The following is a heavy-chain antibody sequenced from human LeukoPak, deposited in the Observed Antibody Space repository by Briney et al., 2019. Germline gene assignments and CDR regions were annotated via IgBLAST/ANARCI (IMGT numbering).Heavy chain of an antibody. CDR1: GFTFSDYY. D-gene: IGHD2-21*02. CDR3: ARSPSKGKEVETAIGLFDP. J-gene: IGHJ5*02. CDR2: ISSSGSTI. Sequence: PGGSLRLSCAASGFTFSDYYMSWIRQAPGKGLEWVSYISSSGSTIYYADSVKGRFTISRDNSKNTLYLQMNSLRPEDTAVYYCARSPSKGKEVETAIGLFDPWGQGTLVTVSS. V-gene: IGHV3-11*04.